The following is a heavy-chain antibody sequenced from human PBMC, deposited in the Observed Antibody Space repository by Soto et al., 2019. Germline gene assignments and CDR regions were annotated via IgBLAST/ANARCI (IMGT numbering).Heavy chain of an antibody. CDR3: ARWEGTGRGFDC. Sequence: QVQLVESGGGVVQPERSLRLSCAASGFSFSSYDMHWVRQAPGKGLEWVALIWYDGSNKDYADSVKGRFTISRDNAKNRLYLEMNSLRAEDTAVYYCARWEGTGRGFDCWGQGTLVTVSS. CDR1: GFSFSSYD. V-gene: IGHV3-33*01. D-gene: IGHD3-10*01. J-gene: IGHJ4*02. CDR2: IWYDGSNK.